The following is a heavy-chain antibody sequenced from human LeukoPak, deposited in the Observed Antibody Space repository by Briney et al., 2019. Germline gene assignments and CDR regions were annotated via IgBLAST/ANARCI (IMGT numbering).Heavy chain of an antibody. CDR2: ISGSGDNT. Sequence: GGSLRLSCAASGFTFSGFAMSWVRRTPGKGLEWVSGISGSGDNTLYADSVKGRFTISRDNSKNTLYLEMNSLRAEDTAIYYCARMKGQPNPKYYMDVWGQGTTVTVSS. D-gene: IGHD1-26*01. J-gene: IGHJ6*01. CDR1: GFTFSGFA. V-gene: IGHV3-23*01. CDR3: ARMKGQPNPKYYMDV.